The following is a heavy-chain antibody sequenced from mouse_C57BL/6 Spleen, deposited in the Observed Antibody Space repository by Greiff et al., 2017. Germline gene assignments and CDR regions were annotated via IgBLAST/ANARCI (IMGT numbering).Heavy chain of an antibody. D-gene: IGHD1-1*01. J-gene: IGHJ2*01. V-gene: IGHV5-4*01. CDR3: ARDYYGSSSLFDY. CDR1: GFTFSSYA. Sequence: EVKLMESGGGLVKPGGSLKLSCAASGFTFSSYAMSWVRQTPEKRLEWVATISDGGSYTYYPDNVKGRFTISRDNAKNNLYLQMSHLTSEDTAMYYCARDYYGSSSLFDYWGQGTTLTVSS. CDR2: ISDGGSYT.